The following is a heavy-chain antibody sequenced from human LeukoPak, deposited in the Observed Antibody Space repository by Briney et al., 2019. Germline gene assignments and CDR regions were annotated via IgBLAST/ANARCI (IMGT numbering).Heavy chain of an antibody. D-gene: IGHD2-15*01. J-gene: IGHJ4*02. CDR3: ARGYCSGGSCYSAVDY. CDR1: GYTFTSYD. V-gene: IGHV1-8*03. CDR2: MNPNSGNT. Sequence: GASVKVSCKASGYTFTSYDINWVRQATGQGLEWRGWMNPNSGNTGYAQKFQGRVTITTNTAISTAYMGLSSLRSENTAVYYCARGYCSGGSCYSAVDYWGQGTLVTVSS.